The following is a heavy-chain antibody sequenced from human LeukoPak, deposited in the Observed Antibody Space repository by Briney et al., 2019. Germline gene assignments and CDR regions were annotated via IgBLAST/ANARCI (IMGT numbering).Heavy chain of an antibody. Sequence: SETLSLTCTVSGDSISSHYWSWIRQSPGKGLEWIAYIYYSGSTNYNPSLKSRVSISVDTSRSKFSLKLSSVSAADTAVYYCAPCLTSFPVYGDAVDQYFQYWGQGTLVTVSS. J-gene: IGHJ1*01. CDR2: IYYSGST. CDR1: GDSISSHY. V-gene: IGHV4-59*11. D-gene: IGHD4-17*01. CDR3: APCLTSFPVYGDAVDQYFQY.